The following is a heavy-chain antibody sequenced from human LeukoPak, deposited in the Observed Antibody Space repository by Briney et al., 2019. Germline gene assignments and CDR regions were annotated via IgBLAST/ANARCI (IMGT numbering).Heavy chain of an antibody. D-gene: IGHD5-18*01. CDR2: INPSGGST. CDR3: ARAEDTALRFDP. J-gene: IGHJ5*02. CDR1: GYTFISQY. V-gene: IGHV1-46*01. Sequence: ASVKVSCKSSGYTFISQYMHWVRQAPGQGLKWMGIINPSGGSTSYAQKFQGRVIMTRDTSTSTVYMELSSLRFEDTAVYYCARAEDTALRFDPWGQGTRVTVSS.